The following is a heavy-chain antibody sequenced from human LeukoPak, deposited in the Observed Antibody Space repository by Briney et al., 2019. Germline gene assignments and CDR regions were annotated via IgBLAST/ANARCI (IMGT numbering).Heavy chain of an antibody. CDR2: IYHSGST. CDR3: ARQQSDTSLFDP. J-gene: IGHJ5*02. D-gene: IGHD6-13*01. CDR1: GYSISSGYY. V-gene: IGHV4-38-2*02. Sequence: SETLSLTCTVSGYSISSGYYWGWIRQPPGKGLEWIGSIYHSGSTYYNPSLKSRVTISVDTSKNQFSLKLSSVTAADTAVYYCARQQSDTSLFDPWGQGTLVTVSS.